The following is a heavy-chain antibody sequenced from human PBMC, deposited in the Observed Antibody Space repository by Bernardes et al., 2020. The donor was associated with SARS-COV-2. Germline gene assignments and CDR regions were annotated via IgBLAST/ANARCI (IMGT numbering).Heavy chain of an antibody. CDR2: ISSSSSYI. CDR1: GFTFSSYS. V-gene: IGHV3-21*01. Sequence: GVLRLSCAASGFTFSSYSMNWVRQAPGKGLEWVSSISSSSSYIYYAGSVKGRFTISRDNAKNSLYLQMNSLRAEDTAVYYCARGVSHYDSSGYSNFDYWGQGTLVTVSS. J-gene: IGHJ4*02. D-gene: IGHD3-22*01. CDR3: ARGVSHYDSSGYSNFDY.